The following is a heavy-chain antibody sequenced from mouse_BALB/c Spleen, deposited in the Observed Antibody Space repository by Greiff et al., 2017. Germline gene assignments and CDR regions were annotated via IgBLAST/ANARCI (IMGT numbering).Heavy chain of an antibody. CDR3: AREGGSTMVTTDYAMDY. V-gene: IGHV1-5*01. Sequence: VQLQQSGTVLARPGASVKMSCKASGYSFTSYWMHWVKQRPGQGLEWIGAIYPGNSDTSYNQKFKGKAKLTAVTSASTAYMELSSLTNEDSAVYYCAREGGSTMVTTDYAMDYWGQGTSVTVSS. CDR1: GYSFTSYW. D-gene: IGHD2-2*01. J-gene: IGHJ4*01. CDR2: IYPGNSDT.